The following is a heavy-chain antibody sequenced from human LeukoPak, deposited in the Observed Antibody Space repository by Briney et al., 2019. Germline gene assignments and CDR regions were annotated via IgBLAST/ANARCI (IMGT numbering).Heavy chain of an antibody. CDR1: GGSISSSFYY. D-gene: IGHD2-2*01. CDR2: IYNSGST. J-gene: IGHJ3*02. V-gene: IGHV4-39*02. CDR3: AREVVPDVIDAFDI. Sequence: SETLSLTCTVSGGSISSSFYYWGWIRQPPGKGLEWIGSIYNSGSTHYNPSLKSRVTISVDTSKNQFSLKLTPVTAADTAVYYCAREVVPDVIDAFDIWGQGTIVIVSS.